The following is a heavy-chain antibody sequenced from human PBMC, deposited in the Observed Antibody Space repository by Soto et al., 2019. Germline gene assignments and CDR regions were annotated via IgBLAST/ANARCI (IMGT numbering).Heavy chain of an antibody. V-gene: IGHV4-59*01. CDR3: ARARMYYYDTTGYFYLDP. D-gene: IGHD3-22*01. CDR2: IDYTGRT. Sequence: PSETLSLTCSVSGDSISNSFWSWIRQPPGKGLQWIGDIDYTGRTNYNPSLKSRVTISVDMSKKQFSLELSSVTAADTAVYYCARARMYYYDTTGYFYLDPWGQGTRVTVSS. J-gene: IGHJ5*02. CDR1: GDSISNSF.